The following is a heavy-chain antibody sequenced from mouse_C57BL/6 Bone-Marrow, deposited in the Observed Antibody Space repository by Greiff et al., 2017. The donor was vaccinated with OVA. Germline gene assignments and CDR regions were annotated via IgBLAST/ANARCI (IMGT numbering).Heavy chain of an antibody. J-gene: IGHJ1*03. Sequence: EVQGVESGGGLVQPGGSMKLSCAASGFTFSDAWMDWVRQSPEKGLELVAEIRNKANNHATYYAESVKGRFTISRDDSKSSVYLQMNSLRAEDTGIYYCTQALYYDYYVWGTGTTVTVSS. D-gene: IGHD2-4*01. CDR2: IRNKANNHAT. V-gene: IGHV6-6*01. CDR3: TQALYYDYYV. CDR1: GFTFSDAW.